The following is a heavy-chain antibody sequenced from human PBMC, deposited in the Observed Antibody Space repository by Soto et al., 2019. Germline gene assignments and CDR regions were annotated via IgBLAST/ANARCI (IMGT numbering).Heavy chain of an antibody. CDR1: GGSISSSSYY. Sequence: SETLSLTCTVSGGSISSSSYYWGWIRQPPGKGLEWIGSIYYSGSTYYNPSLKSRVTISVDTSKNQFSLKLSSVTAADTAVYYCARPVGGSGSYLWGARANYYYYYMDVWGKGTTVTVSS. CDR2: IYYSGST. J-gene: IGHJ6*03. D-gene: IGHD3-10*01. V-gene: IGHV4-39*01. CDR3: ARPVGGSGSYLWGARANYYYYYMDV.